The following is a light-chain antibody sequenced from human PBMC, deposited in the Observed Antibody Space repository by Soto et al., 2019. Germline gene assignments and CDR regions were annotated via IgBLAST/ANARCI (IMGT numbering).Light chain of an antibody. V-gene: IGKV3-15*01. J-gene: IGKJ3*01. CDR1: QSISSN. CDR3: QQYDSWPPLFT. CDR2: GAS. Sequence: EIVMTQSPATLSVSPGERATLSCRASQSISSNLAWYQQRPGQAPRLLVYGASTRATGVPARFSGSGSGTEFPLTISSLQSEDFALYYCQQYDSWPPLFTFGPGTKVDLK.